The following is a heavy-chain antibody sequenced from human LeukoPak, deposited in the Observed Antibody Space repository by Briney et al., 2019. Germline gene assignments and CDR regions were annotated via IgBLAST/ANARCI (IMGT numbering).Heavy chain of an antibody. CDR1: GGTFSSYA. J-gene: IGHJ6*03. D-gene: IGHD1-26*01. CDR2: IIPIFGTA. Sequence: SVKVSCKASGGTFSSYAISWVRQAPGQGLEWMGGIIPIFGTANYAQKFQGRVTITTDESTSTANMELNSLRSEDTAVYYCAREVHRELLIDYYYYMDVWGKGTTVTVSS. V-gene: IGHV1-69*05. CDR3: AREVHRELLIDYYYYMDV.